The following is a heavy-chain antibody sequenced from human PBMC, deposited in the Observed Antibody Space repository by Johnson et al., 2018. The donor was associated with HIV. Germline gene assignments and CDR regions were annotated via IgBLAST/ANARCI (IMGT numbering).Heavy chain of an antibody. J-gene: IGHJ3*01. CDR2: IDWDGISA. CDR3: ARAKDAAYPYDAFDV. Sequence: MQLVESGGGVVQPGRSLRLSCAASGFTVSSNYMSWVRQAPGKGLEWVSFIDWDGISAYYADSVKGRFTISRDNTKNSLYLQMNSLRAEDTALYYCARAKDAAYPYDAFDVWGHGTMVIVSA. V-gene: IGHV3-53*04. D-gene: IGHD2-15*01. CDR1: GFTVSSNY.